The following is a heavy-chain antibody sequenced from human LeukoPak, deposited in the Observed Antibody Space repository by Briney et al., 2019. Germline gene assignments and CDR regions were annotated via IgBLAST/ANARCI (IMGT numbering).Heavy chain of an antibody. V-gene: IGHV4-34*01. CDR3: ARGPPPDFDC. CDR1: GGSISSYY. Sequence: SETLSLTCTVSGGSISSYYWSWIRQPPGKGLEWIGEINHSGSTNYNPSLKSRVTISVDTSKNQFSLKLSSVTAADTAVYYCARGPPPDFDCWGQGTLVTVSS. J-gene: IGHJ4*02. CDR2: INHSGST.